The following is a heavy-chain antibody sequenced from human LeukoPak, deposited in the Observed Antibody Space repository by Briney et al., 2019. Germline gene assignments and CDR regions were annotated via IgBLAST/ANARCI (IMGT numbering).Heavy chain of an antibody. V-gene: IGHV3-21*06. Sequence: GGALRLSCAESVFSFSTYSMNWVREAPGKGLEWVSSISRNSRYIYYADSMRGRFTISRDNAKNSLYLQMNSLKPEDTAVYYCARVTEAAAFDSWGQGTLVTVSS. CDR2: ISRNSRYI. CDR3: ARVTEAAAFDS. J-gene: IGHJ4*02. CDR1: VFSFSTYS. D-gene: IGHD6-13*01.